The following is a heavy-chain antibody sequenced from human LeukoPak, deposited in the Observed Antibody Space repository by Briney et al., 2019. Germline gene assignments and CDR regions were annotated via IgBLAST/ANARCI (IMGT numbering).Heavy chain of an antibody. V-gene: IGHV4-39*07. CDR1: GGSISSGSYY. CDR3: ARSVEGYCSGGSCYSYYYYMDV. CDR2: INHSGST. D-gene: IGHD2-15*01. Sequence: SETLSLTCTVSGGSISSGSYYWSWIRQPPGKGLEWIGEINHSGSTNYNPSLKSRVTISVDTSKNQFSLKLSSVTAADTAVYYCARSVEGYCSGGSCYSYYYYMDVWGKGTTVTVSS. J-gene: IGHJ6*03.